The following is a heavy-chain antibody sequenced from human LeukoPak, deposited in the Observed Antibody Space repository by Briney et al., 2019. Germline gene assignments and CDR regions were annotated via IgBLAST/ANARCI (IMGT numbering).Heavy chain of an antibody. Sequence: PSRTLSLTCAVSGGSITTTNWWSWVRQPPGKGLEWIGEVHLSGATNYNPSRESRVSMSIDKSKNHLSLEVTSVTAADTAIYYCTRESGAFSPFGFWGQGTLLTVSS. D-gene: IGHD1-26*01. CDR3: TRESGAFSPFGF. CDR2: VHLSGAT. J-gene: IGHJ4*02. CDR1: GGSITTTNW. V-gene: IGHV4-4*02.